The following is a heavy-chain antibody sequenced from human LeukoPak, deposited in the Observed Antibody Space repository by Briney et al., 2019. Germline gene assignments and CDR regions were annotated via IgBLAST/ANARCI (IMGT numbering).Heavy chain of an antibody. Sequence: SETLSLTCTVSGGSISSYYWSWIRQPPGKGLEWIGYIYYSGSTNCNPSLKSRVTILVGTSKNQFSLKLSSVTAADTAVYYCARAYYDSSGYYDYWGQGTLVTVSS. V-gene: IGHV4-59*08. J-gene: IGHJ4*02. CDR1: GGSISSYY. CDR3: ARAYYDSSGYYDY. CDR2: IYYSGST. D-gene: IGHD3-22*01.